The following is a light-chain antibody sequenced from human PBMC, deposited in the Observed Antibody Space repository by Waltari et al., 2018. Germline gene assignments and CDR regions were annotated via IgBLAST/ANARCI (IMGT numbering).Light chain of an antibody. Sequence: IVLTQSPATLSLSPGERAALSCRASQSISRYLAWYQQKPGQAPRLLIYDASSRATGVPARFSCRGSVTDFTLSITTLEPEDFAVYYCQQRDNWPRTFGQGTRVEV. CDR1: QSISRY. CDR3: QQRDNWPRT. J-gene: IGKJ1*01. V-gene: IGKV3-11*01. CDR2: DAS.